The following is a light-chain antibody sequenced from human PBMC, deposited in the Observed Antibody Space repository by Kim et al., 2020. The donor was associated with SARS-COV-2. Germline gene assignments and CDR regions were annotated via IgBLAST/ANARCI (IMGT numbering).Light chain of an antibody. CDR3: QQYGGSPAT. Sequence: SPGERAALSCRASQGVSSSYVAWYQQKPGQAPRLLIYGASSRATGIPDRFSGSGSGTDFTLTISRLEPEDFAVYYCQQYGGSPATFGQGTKVDIK. CDR1: QGVSSSY. CDR2: GAS. J-gene: IGKJ1*01. V-gene: IGKV3-20*01.